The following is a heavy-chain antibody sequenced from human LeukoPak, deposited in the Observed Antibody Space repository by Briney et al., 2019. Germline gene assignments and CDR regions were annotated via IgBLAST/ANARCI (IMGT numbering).Heavy chain of an antibody. D-gene: IGHD2-2*01. CDR2: IYPGDSDT. CDR3: ARLGFVVVPAYFDY. Sequence: WEALKISCKGSGYSFTSYWIGWVRQMPGKGLEWIGIIYPGDSDTRYSPSFQGQVTISADKSISTAYLQWSSLKASDTAMYYCARLGFVVVPAYFDYWGQGTLVTVSS. J-gene: IGHJ4*02. CDR1: GYSFTSYW. V-gene: IGHV5-51*01.